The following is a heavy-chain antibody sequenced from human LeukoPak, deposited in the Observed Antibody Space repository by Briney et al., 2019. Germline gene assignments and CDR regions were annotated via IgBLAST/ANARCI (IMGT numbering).Heavy chain of an antibody. CDR2: IYYTGST. Sequence: SETLSLTCTVSGGSINNYYWSWIRQPPGKGLEWIGYIYYTGSTNYNPSPKSRVTISVDTSKNQFSLKLSSVTAADTAVYYCARIKAGSRVLDYWGQGTLVTVSS. J-gene: IGHJ4*02. V-gene: IGHV4-59*01. D-gene: IGHD6-13*01. CDR3: ARIKAGSRVLDY. CDR1: GGSINNYY.